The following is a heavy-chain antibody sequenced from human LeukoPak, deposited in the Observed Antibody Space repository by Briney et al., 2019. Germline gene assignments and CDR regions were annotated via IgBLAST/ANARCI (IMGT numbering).Heavy chain of an antibody. J-gene: IGHJ4*02. Sequence: GGSLRLSCAASGFTFSSSAMNWVRQAPGKGLEWVSTISGSGDRTYYADSVKGRFTISRDNSKNTLFLQMNSLRAEDTAVYYCAKGYYGSGSYGWLDYWGQGTLVTVSS. V-gene: IGHV3-23*01. CDR1: GFTFSSSA. CDR2: ISGSGDRT. CDR3: AKGYYGSGSYGWLDY. D-gene: IGHD3-10*01.